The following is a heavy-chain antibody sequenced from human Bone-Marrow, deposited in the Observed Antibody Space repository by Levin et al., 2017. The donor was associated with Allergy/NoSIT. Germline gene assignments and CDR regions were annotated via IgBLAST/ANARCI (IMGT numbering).Heavy chain of an antibody. J-gene: IGHJ4*02. Sequence: GESLKISCAASGFTFSSYSMNWVRQAPGKGLEWVSSISSSSSYISYADSVKGRFTISRDNAKNSLYLQMNSLRAEDTAVYYCASDLAAAGIDYWGQGTLVTVSS. CDR3: ASDLAAAGIDY. D-gene: IGHD6-13*01. CDR1: GFTFSSYS. CDR2: ISSSSSYI. V-gene: IGHV3-21*01.